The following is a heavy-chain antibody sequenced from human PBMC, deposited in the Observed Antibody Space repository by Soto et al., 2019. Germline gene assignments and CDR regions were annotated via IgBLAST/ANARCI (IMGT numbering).Heavy chain of an antibody. J-gene: IGHJ5*02. V-gene: IGHV4-59*12. D-gene: IGHD6-6*01. CDR1: GGSISSYY. Sequence: PSETLSLTCTVSGGSISSYYWSWIRQPPGKGLEGDGYMYYSGSTNYNPSLKSRVTISVDTSKNQYSLKLSSVTAAATAVYYCARVVGAYSSSSNWFDPWGQGTLVTVS. CDR3: ARVVGAYSSSSNWFDP. CDR2: MYYSGST.